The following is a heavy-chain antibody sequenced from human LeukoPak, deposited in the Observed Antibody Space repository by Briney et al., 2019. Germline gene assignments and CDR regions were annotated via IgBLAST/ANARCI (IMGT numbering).Heavy chain of an antibody. Sequence: ASVKVSCKASGYTFSSYGISWVRQAPRQGLEWMGWISAYNGNRDYAQKLQGRVTMTTDTSTSTAYMELRSLRSDDTAVYYCAREGRDGYNRYDNWGQGTLVTVSS. CDR3: AREGRDGYNRYDN. CDR1: GYTFSSYG. D-gene: IGHD5-24*01. J-gene: IGHJ4*02. V-gene: IGHV1-18*01. CDR2: ISAYNGNR.